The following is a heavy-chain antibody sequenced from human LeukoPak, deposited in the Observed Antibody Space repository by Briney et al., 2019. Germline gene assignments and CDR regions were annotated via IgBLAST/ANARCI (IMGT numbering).Heavy chain of an antibody. CDR1: GFTFSSYE. D-gene: IGHD2-15*01. CDR2: ISSSGSTI. Sequence: PGGSLRLSCAASGFTFSSYEVNWVRQAPGKGLEWVSYISSSGSTIYYADSVKGRFTISRDNAKNSLYLQMNSLRAEDTAVYYCARDCGGGSCYGPYDAFDIWGQGTTVTVSS. CDR3: ARDCGGGSCYGPYDAFDI. V-gene: IGHV3-48*03. J-gene: IGHJ3*02.